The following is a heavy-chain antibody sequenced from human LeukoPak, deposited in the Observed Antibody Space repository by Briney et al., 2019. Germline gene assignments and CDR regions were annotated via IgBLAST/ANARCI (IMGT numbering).Heavy chain of an antibody. D-gene: IGHD6-13*01. CDR3: ARDGAAAGDY. V-gene: IGHV3-21*01. CDR1: GFTFSSYS. J-gene: IGHJ4*02. Sequence: GGSLRLSCAASGFTFSSYSMNWVRQAPGKGLEWVSSISSSSSYIYYADSVKGRFTISRDNAKNSLYLQMNSLRAEDTAVYCCARDGAAAGDYWGQGTLVTVSS. CDR2: ISSSSSYI.